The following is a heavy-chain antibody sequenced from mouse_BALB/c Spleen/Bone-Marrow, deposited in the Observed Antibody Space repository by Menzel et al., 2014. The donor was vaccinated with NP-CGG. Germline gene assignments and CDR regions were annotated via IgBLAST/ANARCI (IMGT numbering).Heavy chain of an antibody. V-gene: IGHV1-26*01. D-gene: IGHD1-1*02. CDR3: AIGNYFDY. J-gene: IGHJ2*01. CDR1: GYSFTGYY. Sequence: EVQLQQSGLLLVKPGASVKISCKASGYSFTGYYMHWVKQSHGKSLEWIGRVNPNNGGTSYNQKFKGKAILTVDKSSSTAYMELRSLTSEDSAVYYCAIGNYFDYWGQGTTLTVSS. CDR2: VNPNNGGT.